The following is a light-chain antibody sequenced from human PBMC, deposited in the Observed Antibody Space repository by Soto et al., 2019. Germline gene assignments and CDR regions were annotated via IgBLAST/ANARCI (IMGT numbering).Light chain of an antibody. CDR1: QSVSSSY. V-gene: IGKV3-20*01. CDR2: GEC. J-gene: IGKJ2*01. CDR3: QQYGSSPYT. Sequence: EIVLPQSPGTLSLSPGERATLSCRASQSVSSSYLAWYQQKPGQAPRLLIYGECSRATGIPDRFSGSGSGTDFTFTISRLQPEDFAVYYCQQYGSSPYTFGQGTKLEIK.